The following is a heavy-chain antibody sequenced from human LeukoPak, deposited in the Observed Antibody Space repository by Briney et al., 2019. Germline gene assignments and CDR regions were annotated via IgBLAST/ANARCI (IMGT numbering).Heavy chain of an antibody. D-gene: IGHD3-10*01. CDR1: GFTFSSYE. J-gene: IGHJ4*02. Sequence: SGGSLRLSCAASGFTFSSYEMNWVRQAPGKGLEWVSYISSSGSTIYYADSVKGRFTISRDNAKNSLYLQMNSLRAEDTAVYYCARGPSVSYYGSGSYLDYWGQGTLVTVSS. V-gene: IGHV3-48*03. CDR2: ISSSGSTI. CDR3: ARGPSVSYYGSGSYLDY.